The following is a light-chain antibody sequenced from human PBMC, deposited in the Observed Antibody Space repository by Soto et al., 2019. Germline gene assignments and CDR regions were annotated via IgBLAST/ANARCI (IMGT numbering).Light chain of an antibody. J-gene: IGKJ1*01. CDR2: GAS. CDR1: QSVSSN. Sequence: EIVMTQSPATLSVSPVERATFSCRASQSVSSNLAWYQQKPGQAPRLLIYGASIRATGIPARFSGSGSGTDFTLTISRLQSEDFAVYYCQQYHNWWTFGQGTKVDIK. CDR3: QQYHNWWT. V-gene: IGKV3-15*01.